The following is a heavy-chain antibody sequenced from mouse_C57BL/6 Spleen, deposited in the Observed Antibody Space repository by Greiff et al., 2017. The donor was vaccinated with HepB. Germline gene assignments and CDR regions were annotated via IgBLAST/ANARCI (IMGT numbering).Heavy chain of an antibody. CDR2: IWSGGST. Sequence: QVQLQQQSGPGLVQPSQSLSITCTVSGFSLTSYGVHWVRQSPGKGLEWLGVIWSGGSTDYNAAFISRLSISKDNSKSQVFFKMNSLQADDTAIYYCARSYYGSSYYYAMDYWGQGTSVTVSS. CDR1: GFSLTSYG. CDR3: ARSYYGSSYYYAMDY. D-gene: IGHD1-1*01. V-gene: IGHV2-2*01. J-gene: IGHJ4*01.